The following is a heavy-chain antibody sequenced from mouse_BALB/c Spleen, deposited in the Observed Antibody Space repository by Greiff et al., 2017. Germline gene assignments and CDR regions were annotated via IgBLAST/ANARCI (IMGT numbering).Heavy chain of an antibody. V-gene: IGHV5-15*02. D-gene: IGHD2-1*01. CDR2: ISNLAYSI. Sequence: EVKLQESGGGLVQPGGSRKLSCAASGFTFSDYGMAWVRQAPGKGPEWVAFISNLAYSIYYADTVTGRFTISRENAKNTLYLEMSSLRSEDTAMYYCARSRGNSYWYFDVWGAGTTVTVSS. CDR1: GFTFSDYG. CDR3: ARSRGNSYWYFDV. J-gene: IGHJ1*01.